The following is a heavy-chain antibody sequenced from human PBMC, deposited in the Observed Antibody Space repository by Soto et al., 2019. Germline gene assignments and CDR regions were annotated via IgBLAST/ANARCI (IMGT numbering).Heavy chain of an antibody. CDR1: GFTFSSYW. J-gene: IGHJ4*02. D-gene: IGHD3-16*01. Sequence: PGGSVRLSCAASGFTFSSYWMHWVRQAPGKGLVWVSHIDSDGRSTTYADFVKGRFTISRDNAKSTLYLQMNSLRAEDTAVYYCARETHWAPLYWGQGSLVPVSS. V-gene: IGHV3-74*01. CDR3: ARETHWAPLY. CDR2: IDSDGRST.